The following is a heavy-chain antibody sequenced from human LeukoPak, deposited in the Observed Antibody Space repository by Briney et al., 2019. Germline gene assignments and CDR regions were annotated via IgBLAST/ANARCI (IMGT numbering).Heavy chain of an antibody. J-gene: IGHJ4*02. CDR2: ISYDGSNK. CDR1: GFTFSSYG. Sequence: GGSLRLSCAASGFTFSSYGMHWVRQAPGKGLEWVAVISYDGSNKYYADSVKGRFTISRDNSKNTLYLQMNSLRAEDTAVYYCARGSDDNSGYYPSWDYWGQGTLVTVSS. CDR3: ARGSDDNSGYYPSWDY. D-gene: IGHD3-22*01. V-gene: IGHV3-30*03.